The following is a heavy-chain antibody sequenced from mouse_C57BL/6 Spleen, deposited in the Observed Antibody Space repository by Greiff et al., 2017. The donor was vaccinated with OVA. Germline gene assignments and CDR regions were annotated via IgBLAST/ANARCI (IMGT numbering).Heavy chain of an antibody. Sequence: VQLQQPGAELVKPGASVKLSCKASGYTFTSYWMHWVKQRPGQGLEWIGMIHPNSGSTNYNEKFKSKATLTVDKSSSTAYMQLSSLTSEDSAVYYCAREGITTVVGGSHAMDYWGQGTSVTVSS. CDR3: AREGITTVVGGSHAMDY. CDR1: GYTFTSYW. CDR2: IHPNSGST. V-gene: IGHV1-64*01. J-gene: IGHJ4*01. D-gene: IGHD1-1*01.